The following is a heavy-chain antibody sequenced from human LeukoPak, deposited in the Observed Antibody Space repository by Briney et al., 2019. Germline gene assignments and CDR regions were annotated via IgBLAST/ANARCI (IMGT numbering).Heavy chain of an antibody. J-gene: IGHJ4*02. CDR1: GFTFSSYG. D-gene: IGHD6-13*01. CDR3: AKDRSSSWYSDPGPSDY. CDR2: ISYDGSNK. V-gene: IGHV3-30*18. Sequence: PGGSLRLSCAASGFTFSSYGMHWVRQAPGKGLEWVAVISYDGSNKYYADSVKGRFTISRDNSKNTLYLQMNSLRAEDTAVYYCAKDRSSSWYSDPGPSDYWGQGTLVTVSS.